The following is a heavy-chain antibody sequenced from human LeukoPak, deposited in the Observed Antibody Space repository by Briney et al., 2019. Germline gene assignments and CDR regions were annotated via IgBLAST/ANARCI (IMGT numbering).Heavy chain of an antibody. J-gene: IGHJ4*02. CDR1: GDSVSSNGAT. CDR2: TYYRSKWYN. CDR3: ARGNPRYFDY. Sequence: SQTLSLTCAISGDSVSSNGATWNWIRQSPSRGLEWLGRTYYRSKWYNDSAVSVIGRIIINADTSKNQFSLQLNSVTPEDTAVYYCARGNPRYFDYWGQGTLVTVSS. V-gene: IGHV6-1*01.